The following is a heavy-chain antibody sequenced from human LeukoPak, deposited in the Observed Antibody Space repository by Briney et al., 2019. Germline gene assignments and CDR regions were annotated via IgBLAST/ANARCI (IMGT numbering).Heavy chain of an antibody. D-gene: IGHD1-14*01. CDR2: ISPGDSDT. CDR1: GYSFTTYW. V-gene: IGHV5-51*01. Sequence: GESLKTSCQASGYSFTTYWIGWVRQMPGKGLEWMGNISPGDSDTRYIPSFQGQFTISADKSITTAYLQWSSLKASDTATYYCARMGPGALTADAFDIWGQGTTVTVSS. CDR3: ARMGPGALTADAFDI. J-gene: IGHJ3*02.